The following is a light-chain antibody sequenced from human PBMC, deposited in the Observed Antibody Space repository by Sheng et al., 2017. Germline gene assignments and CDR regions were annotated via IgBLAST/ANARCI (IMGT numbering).Light chain of an antibody. CDR1: QWINNY. CDR3: QQYHSYPWT. CDR2: DAS. Sequence: EIVLTQSPATLSLSPGERATLSCRASQWINNYLAWYQQKPGQPPRLLFYDASNRATGIPPRFVGSGSGTDFTLTISSLEPEDSAVYYCQQYHSYPWTFGQGTKVEI. J-gene: IGKJ1*01. V-gene: IGKV3-11*01.